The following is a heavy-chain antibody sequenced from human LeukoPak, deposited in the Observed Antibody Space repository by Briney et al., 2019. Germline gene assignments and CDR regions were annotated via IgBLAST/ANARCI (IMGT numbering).Heavy chain of an antibody. CDR1: GGTFSSYA. CDR2: IIPIFGTA. J-gene: IGHJ4*02. CDR3: ATLGEKMAAYFDY. Sequence: GASVKVSCKASGGTFSSYAISWVRQVPGQGLEWMGGIIPIFGTASYAQKFQGRVTITADESTSTAYMELSSLRSEDTAVYYCATLGEKMAAYFDYWGQGTLVTVSP. D-gene: IGHD3-16*01. V-gene: IGHV1-69*13.